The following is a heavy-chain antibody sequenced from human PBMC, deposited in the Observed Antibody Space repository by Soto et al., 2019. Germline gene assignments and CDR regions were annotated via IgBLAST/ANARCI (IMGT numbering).Heavy chain of an antibody. CDR1: GGSFSGYY. J-gene: IGHJ6*02. Sequence: SETLSVTCAVYGGSFSGYYWSWIRQPPGKGLEWIGEINHSGSTNYNPSLKSRVTISVDTSKNQFSLKLSSVTAADTAVYYCARGRRISGGMDVWGQGNTVTVYS. D-gene: IGHD3-10*01. V-gene: IGHV4-34*01. CDR2: INHSGST. CDR3: ARGRRISGGMDV.